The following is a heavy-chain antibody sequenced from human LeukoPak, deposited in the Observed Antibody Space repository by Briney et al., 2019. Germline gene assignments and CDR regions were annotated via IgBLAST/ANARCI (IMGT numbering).Heavy chain of an antibody. D-gene: IGHD6-19*01. CDR2: ISGSGGSI. V-gene: IGHV3-23*01. J-gene: IGHJ3*02. CDR3: AKDEPPYSSGWYDAFDI. Sequence: GGSLRLSCAASGFTFSSYAMSWVRQAPGKGLEWVSAISGSGGSIYYADSVKGRFTISRDNSKNTLYLQMNSLRAEDTAVYYCAKDEPPYSSGWYDAFDIWGQGTMVTVSS. CDR1: GFTFSSYA.